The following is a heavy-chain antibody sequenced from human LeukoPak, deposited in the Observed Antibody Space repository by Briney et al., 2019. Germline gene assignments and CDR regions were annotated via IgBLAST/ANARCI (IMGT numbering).Heavy chain of an antibody. Sequence: ASVKVSCKASGYTFTSYYMHWVRQAPGQGLEWMGGIIPIFGTANYAQKFQGRVTITADESTSTAYMELSSLRSEDTAVYYCARGAVTTSFGIDPWGQGTLVTVSS. CDR3: ARGAVTTSFGIDP. D-gene: IGHD4-17*01. J-gene: IGHJ5*02. CDR1: GYTFTSYY. CDR2: IIPIFGTA. V-gene: IGHV1-69*13.